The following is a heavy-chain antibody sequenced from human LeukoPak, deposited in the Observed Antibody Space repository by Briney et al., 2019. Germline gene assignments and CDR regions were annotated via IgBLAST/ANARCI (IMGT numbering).Heavy chain of an antibody. D-gene: IGHD2-2*01. CDR1: GGSFSGYY. Sequence: SETLSLTCAVYGGSFSGYYWSWIRQPPGEGLEWIGEINHSGSTNYNPSLKSRVTISVDTSKNQFSLKLSSVTAADTAVYYCARGPGVVPDSLNWFDPWGQGTLATVSS. V-gene: IGHV4-34*01. CDR3: ARGPGVVPDSLNWFDP. J-gene: IGHJ5*02. CDR2: INHSGST.